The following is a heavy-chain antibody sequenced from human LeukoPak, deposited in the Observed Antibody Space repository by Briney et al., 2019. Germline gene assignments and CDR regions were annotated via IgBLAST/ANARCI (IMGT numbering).Heavy chain of an antibody. CDR1: GYTFTSYD. CDR2: MNPNSGNT. Sequence: GASVTVSCKASGYTFTSYDINWVRQATGQGLEWMGWMNPNSGNTGYAQKFQGRVTMTRNTSISTDYMELGSLRSEDTAVYYCATAPYYYDSSVDYWGQGTLVTASS. V-gene: IGHV1-8*01. J-gene: IGHJ4*02. CDR3: ATAPYYYDSSVDY. D-gene: IGHD3-22*01.